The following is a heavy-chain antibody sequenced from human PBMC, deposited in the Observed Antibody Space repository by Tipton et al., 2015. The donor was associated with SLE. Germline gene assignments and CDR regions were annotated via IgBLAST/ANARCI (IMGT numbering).Heavy chain of an antibody. Sequence: TLSLTCAVYGGSFSGYYWSWIRQPPGKGLEWIGEINHSGSTNYNPSLKSRVTISVDTSKNQFSLKLSSVTAADTAVYYCARTGRYFDLWGRGTLVTVSS. CDR1: GGSFSGYY. D-gene: IGHD3-10*01. J-gene: IGHJ2*01. V-gene: IGHV4-34*01. CDR3: ARTGRYFDL. CDR2: INHSGST.